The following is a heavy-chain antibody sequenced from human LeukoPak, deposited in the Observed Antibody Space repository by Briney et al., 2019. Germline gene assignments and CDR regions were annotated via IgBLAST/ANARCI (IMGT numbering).Heavy chain of an antibody. CDR3: ARGIVVPAAWFDP. V-gene: IGHV4-59*01. D-gene: IGHD2-2*01. Sequence: SETLSLTCTVSGGSISSYYWSWIRQPPGKGLEWIGYIYYSGSTNYNPSLKSRVTISVDTSKNQFSLKLSSVTAVDTAVYYCARGIVVPAAWFDPWGQGTLVTVSS. J-gene: IGHJ5*02. CDR1: GGSISSYY. CDR2: IYYSGST.